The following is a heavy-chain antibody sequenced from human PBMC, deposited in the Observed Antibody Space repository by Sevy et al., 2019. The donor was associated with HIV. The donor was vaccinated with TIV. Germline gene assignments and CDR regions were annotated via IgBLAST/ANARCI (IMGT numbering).Heavy chain of an antibody. J-gene: IGHJ3*02. Sequence: GESLKISCKGSGYSFTSYWIGWVRQMPGKGLEWMGIIYPGDSDTRYSPSFQGQVTISADKSISTADLQWSSLKASDTAMYYCASTLTVAGIATGAFDIWGQGTMVTVSS. CDR2: IYPGDSDT. V-gene: IGHV5-51*01. D-gene: IGHD6-25*01. CDR3: ASTLTVAGIATGAFDI. CDR1: GYSFTSYW.